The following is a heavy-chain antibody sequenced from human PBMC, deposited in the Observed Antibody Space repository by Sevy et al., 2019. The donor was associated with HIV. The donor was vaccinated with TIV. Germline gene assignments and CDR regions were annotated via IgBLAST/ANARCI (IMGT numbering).Heavy chain of an antibody. CDR3: AKDLGVGSSSWPTDY. CDR1: GFIFSNYG. D-gene: IGHD6-13*01. CDR2: ISYDGSYK. J-gene: IGHJ4*02. V-gene: IGHV3-30*18. Sequence: GGSLRLSCAASGFIFSNYGMHWVRQAPGKGLESVAVISYDGSYKYYTDSVKGRFTISRDNSKNTLYLQMNSLRAEDTAVYYCAKDLGVGSSSWPTDYWGQGTLVTVSS.